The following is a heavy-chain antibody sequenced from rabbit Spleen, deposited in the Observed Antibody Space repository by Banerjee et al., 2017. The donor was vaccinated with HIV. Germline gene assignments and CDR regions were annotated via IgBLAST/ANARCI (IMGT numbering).Heavy chain of an antibody. Sequence: QSLEESGGDLVKPGASLTLTCTASGVSFSVSSYMCWVRQAPGKGLEWIACIHAGSSDFTYFASWAKGRFTISKTSSTTVTLQMTSLTAADTATYFCARDLTGVIGWNFGLWGPGTLVTV. CDR2: IHAGSSDFT. CDR1: GVSFSVSSY. CDR3: ARDLTGVIGWNFGL. D-gene: IGHD4-1*01. J-gene: IGHJ4*01. V-gene: IGHV1S40*01.